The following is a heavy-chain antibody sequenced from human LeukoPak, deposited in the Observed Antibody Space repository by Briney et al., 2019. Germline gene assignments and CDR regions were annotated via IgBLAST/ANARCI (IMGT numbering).Heavy chain of an antibody. CDR1: GGSISSSSYY. V-gene: IGHV4-39*01. CDR3: ARHRAYIPDAFDI. D-gene: IGHD2-2*02. Sequence: SETLSLTCTVSGGSISSSSYYWGWIRQPPGKGLEWIGMINHSGRTYYKPSLKSRITISVDTSKNQFSLKLSSVTAADTAVYYCARHRAYIPDAFDIWGQGTMVTVSS. J-gene: IGHJ3*02. CDR2: INHSGRT.